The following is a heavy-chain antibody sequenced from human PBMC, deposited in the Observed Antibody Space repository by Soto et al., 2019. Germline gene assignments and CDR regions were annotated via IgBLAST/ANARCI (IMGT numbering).Heavy chain of an antibody. CDR1: GYTFTSYG. D-gene: IGHD4-17*01. CDR3: ARSALGGAATDHNWFDP. V-gene: IGHV1-18*01. Sequence: ASVKGSCKASGYTFTSYGISWVRQAPGQGLEWMGWISAYNGNTNYAQKLQGRVTMTTDTSTSTAYMELRSLRSDDTAVYYCARSALGGAATDHNWFDPWGQGTLVTVSS. J-gene: IGHJ5*02. CDR2: ISAYNGNT.